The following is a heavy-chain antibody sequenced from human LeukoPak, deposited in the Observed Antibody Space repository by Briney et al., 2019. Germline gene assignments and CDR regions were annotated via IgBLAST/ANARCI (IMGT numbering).Heavy chain of an antibody. CDR3: AREVSGLVGVINNYVMEV. CDR1: GYTFTSYY. J-gene: IGHJ6*02. D-gene: IGHD3-22*01. CDR2: INPSGGST. V-gene: IGHV1-46*01. Sequence: ASVKVSCKASGYTFTSYYMHWVRQAPGQGLEWMGIINPSGGSTSYAQKFQGRVTMTRDTSTSTVYMELSSLRSEDTAVYYCAREVSGLVGVINNYVMEVWGRGTTVCVSS.